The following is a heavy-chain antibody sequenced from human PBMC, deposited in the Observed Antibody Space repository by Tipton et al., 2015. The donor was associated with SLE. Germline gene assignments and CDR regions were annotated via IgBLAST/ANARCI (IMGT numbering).Heavy chain of an antibody. D-gene: IGHD3-3*01. CDR3: ARGGRFLEWLRHAFDI. CDR1: GFTFSNYA. CDR2: ISYDGSNK. J-gene: IGHJ3*02. Sequence: RSLRLSCAASGFTFSNYAMHWVRQAPGKGLEWVAVISYDGSNKYSADPVKGRFTISRDNSKNTLYLQMNSLRAEDTAVYYCARGGRFLEWLRHAFDIWGQGTMVTVSS. V-gene: IGHV3-30*04.